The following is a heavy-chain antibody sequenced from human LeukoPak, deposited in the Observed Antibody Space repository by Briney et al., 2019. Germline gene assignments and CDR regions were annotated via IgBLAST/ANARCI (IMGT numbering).Heavy chain of an antibody. Sequence: GSLRLSCVASGFTFSIYTMSWVRQAPGKGLEWVSSITSSSSSIYSADSVKGRLTISRDNAKNSLYLEMNSLRDEDTAVYYCARDLAWGAYWGQGTLVTVSS. D-gene: IGHD4/OR15-4a*01. CDR2: ITSSSSSI. CDR3: ARDLAWGAY. V-gene: IGHV3-21*01. J-gene: IGHJ4*02. CDR1: GFTFSIYT.